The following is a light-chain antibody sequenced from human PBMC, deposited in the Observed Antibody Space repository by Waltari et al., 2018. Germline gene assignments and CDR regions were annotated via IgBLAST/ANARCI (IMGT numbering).Light chain of an antibody. V-gene: IGLV1-51*01. CDR1: ISKLGNYY. CDR3: STWDNSLTEVV. CDR2: DND. J-gene: IGLJ2*01. Sequence: SVLTQPPSVSAAPGQKVTISCSGTISKLGNYYVSWYHQRPGAAPKLLIYDNDKRPSGIPDRFSASKSGTSATLGITGLQIGDEADYYCSTWDNSLTEVVFGGGTKLTVL.